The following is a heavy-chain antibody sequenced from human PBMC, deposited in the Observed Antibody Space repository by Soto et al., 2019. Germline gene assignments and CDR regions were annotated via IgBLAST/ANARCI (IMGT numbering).Heavy chain of an antibody. D-gene: IGHD3-22*01. CDR1: GGTFSSYA. CDR2: IIPIFGTA. Sequence: GASVKVSCKASGGTFSSYAISWVRQAPGQGLEWMGGIIPIFGTANYAQKFQGRVTITADESTSTAYMELSSLRSEDTAVYYCARVGYCDSRQSNWFDPWGQATLVTVSS. V-gene: IGHV1-69*13. CDR3: ARVGYCDSRQSNWFDP. J-gene: IGHJ5*02.